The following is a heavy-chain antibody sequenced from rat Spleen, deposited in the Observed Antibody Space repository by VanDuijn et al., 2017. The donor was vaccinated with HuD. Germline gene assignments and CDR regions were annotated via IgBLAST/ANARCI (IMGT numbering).Heavy chain of an antibody. CDR1: GFTFSDYN. CDR2: IIYDGSRT. J-gene: IGHJ3*01. D-gene: IGHD1-11*01. Sequence: EVQLVESGGGLVQPGRSLKLSCAASGFTFSDYNMAWVRQAPKKGLEWVANIIYDGSRTYYRDSVKGRFTISRDNAKNTQYLQMDSLRSEDTATYYCTRHGGLRNWFAYWGQGTLVTVSS. CDR3: TRHGGLRNWFAY. V-gene: IGHV5S10*01.